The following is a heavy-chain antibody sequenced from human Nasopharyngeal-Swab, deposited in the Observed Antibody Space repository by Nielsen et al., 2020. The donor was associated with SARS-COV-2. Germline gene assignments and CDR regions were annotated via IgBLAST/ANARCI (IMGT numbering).Heavy chain of an antibody. D-gene: IGHD3-3*01. Sequence: ASVKVSCKVSGYSLTELSIHWVRQAPGKGLEWMGSFDPEDDETFYAQKFQGRVTLTEDTSADTVYLELSSLRSEDTAIYYCAAMSRVRFYYYFYYMDVWGTGTTVTVSS. J-gene: IGHJ6*03. V-gene: IGHV1-24*01. CDR3: AAMSRVRFYYYFYYMDV. CDR1: GYSLTELS. CDR2: FDPEDDET.